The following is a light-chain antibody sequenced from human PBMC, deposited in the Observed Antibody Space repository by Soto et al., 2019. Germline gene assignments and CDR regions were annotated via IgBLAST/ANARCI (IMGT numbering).Light chain of an antibody. V-gene: IGKV1-39*01. CDR1: ENVFSY. Sequence: DIQMTQSPSSLSASVGDRVTITCRASENVFSYVNWYQQKSGNAPKLLIFGTSSLHSGVPSGFRGSRSGTDFTLTISSLQPEDFATYYCQQSYSNPITFGGGTKVEMK. J-gene: IGKJ4*01. CDR3: QQSYSNPIT. CDR2: GTS.